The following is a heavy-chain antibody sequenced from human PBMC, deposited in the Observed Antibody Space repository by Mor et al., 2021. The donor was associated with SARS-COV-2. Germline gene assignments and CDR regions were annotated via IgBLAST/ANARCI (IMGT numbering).Heavy chain of an antibody. J-gene: IGHJ3*02. CDR3: ARSVAGTRAFDI. Sequence: YNPSLKSRVTISVDKSKNQFSLKLSSVTAADTAVYYCARSVAGTRAFDIWGQGTMVTVSS. V-gene: IGHV4-4*02. D-gene: IGHD6-19*01.